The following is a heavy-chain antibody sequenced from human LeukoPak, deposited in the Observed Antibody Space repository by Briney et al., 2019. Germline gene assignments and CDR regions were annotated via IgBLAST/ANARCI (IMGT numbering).Heavy chain of an antibody. Sequence: GGSLRLSCAASGFTFSSYAMHWVRQAPGKGLEWVSGISWNSGSIGYADSVKGRFTISRDNAKNSLYLQMNSLRAEDTALYYCAKDMDDSSGYCFDYWGQGTLVTVSS. J-gene: IGHJ4*02. D-gene: IGHD3-22*01. CDR3: AKDMDDSSGYCFDY. CDR2: ISWNSGSI. CDR1: GFTFSSYA. V-gene: IGHV3-9*01.